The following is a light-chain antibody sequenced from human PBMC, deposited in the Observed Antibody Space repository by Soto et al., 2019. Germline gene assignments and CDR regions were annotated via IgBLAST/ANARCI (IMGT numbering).Light chain of an antibody. V-gene: IGKV1D-12*01. Sequence: EIQMTQSPSSVSASVGDRVTITCRASQGITNRLAWYQQKPEKAPKLLVYEASSVHIEVPSRINGSESGTDFTLTISSLQPEDFATYYCQQANSFPITFGQGTRLEI. J-gene: IGKJ5*01. CDR3: QQANSFPIT. CDR2: EAS. CDR1: QGITNR.